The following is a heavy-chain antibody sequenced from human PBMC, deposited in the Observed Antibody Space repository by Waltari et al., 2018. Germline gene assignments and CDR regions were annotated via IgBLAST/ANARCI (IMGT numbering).Heavy chain of an antibody. CDR2: SNSDGSST. CDR3: ARGARRTTVTTGWWYFDL. D-gene: IGHD4-17*01. Sequence: EVQLVASGGGLVQPGGSLRLSLAASGFTYSMYWLHWVPQAPGKGLVWVSRSNSDGSSTSYADSVKGRFTISKDNAKNTVYLQMNSLRAEDTAIYYCARGARRTTVTTGWWYFDLWGRGTLVTVSS. V-gene: IGHV3-74*01. CDR1: GFTYSMYW. J-gene: IGHJ2*01.